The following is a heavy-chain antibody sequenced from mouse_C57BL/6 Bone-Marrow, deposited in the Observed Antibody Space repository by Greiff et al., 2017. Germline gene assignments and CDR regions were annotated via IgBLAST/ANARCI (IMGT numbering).Heavy chain of an antibody. D-gene: IGHD1-1*01. Sequence: EVKLQESGPGLVKPSQSLSLTCSVTGYSITSGYYWNWIRQFPGNKLEWMGYISYDGSNNYNPSLKNRISITRDTSKNQFFLKLNSVTTEDTATYYCAREGITTVVAPGAMDYWGQGTSVTVSS. CDR2: ISYDGSN. CDR1: GYSITSGYY. CDR3: AREGITTVVAPGAMDY. V-gene: IGHV3-6*01. J-gene: IGHJ4*01.